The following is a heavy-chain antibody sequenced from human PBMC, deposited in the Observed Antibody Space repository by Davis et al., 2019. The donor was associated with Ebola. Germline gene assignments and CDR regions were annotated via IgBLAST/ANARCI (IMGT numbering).Heavy chain of an antibody. CDR2: ISAYYGNT. CDR3: ARSTGEDDY. V-gene: IGHV1-18*04. J-gene: IGHJ4*02. Sequence: ASVPVSCKASGYTFTSYYLHWVRQAPGQALEWLGWISAYYGNTNYAQKLQGRVTLTTDTSSSTAYMELRSLRSDDTAVYYCARSTGEDDYWGQGTQVTVSS. D-gene: IGHD7-27*01. CDR1: GYTFTSYY.